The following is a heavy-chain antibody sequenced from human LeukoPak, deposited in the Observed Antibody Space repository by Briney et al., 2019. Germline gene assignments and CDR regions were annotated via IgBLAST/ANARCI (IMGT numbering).Heavy chain of an antibody. J-gene: IGHJ5*02. V-gene: IGHV3-48*03. CDR1: GFTFSSYE. D-gene: IGHD3-16*01. CDR2: ISSSGSTI. CDR3: ARTKYDYCFDP. Sequence: PGGSLRLSCAASGFTFSSYEMNWARQAPGKGLEWVSYISSSGSTIYYADSVKGRFTISRDNAKNSLYLQMNSLRAEDTAVYYCARTKYDYCFDPWGQGTLVTVSS.